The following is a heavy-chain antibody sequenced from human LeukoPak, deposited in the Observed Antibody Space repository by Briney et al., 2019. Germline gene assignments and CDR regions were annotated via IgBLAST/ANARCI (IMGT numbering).Heavy chain of an antibody. D-gene: IGHD5-18*01. CDR3: ARKVVSGLVSGYSYEFDP. Sequence: ASVKVSCKASGYTFTGYCMHWVRQAPGQGLQWMGWINPNSGGTNYAQKFQGRVTMNRDTSISTAYMELSSLRSDDTAVYYCARKVVSGLVSGYSYEFDPWGQGTLVTVSS. J-gene: IGHJ5*02. V-gene: IGHV1-2*02. CDR1: GYTFTGYC. CDR2: INPNSGGT.